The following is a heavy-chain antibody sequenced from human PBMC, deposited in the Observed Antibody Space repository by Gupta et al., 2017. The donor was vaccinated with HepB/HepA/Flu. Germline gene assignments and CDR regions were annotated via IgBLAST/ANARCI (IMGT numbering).Heavy chain of an antibody. CDR2: SYYIGSA. D-gene: IGHD2-8*01. CDR1: GGSVSSFY. J-gene: IGHJ5*02. V-gene: IGHV4-59*02. CDR3: ARAGLNGQGGWFDP. Sequence: QVQLQESGPGLVKPSETLSLTCTVSGGSVSSFYWSWIRQTPGRGLEWIGHSYYIGSATYNPSLKSRVTISVDTSRNQFSLKLNSVTAADTAVYYCARAGLNGQGGWFDPWGQGTLVTVSS.